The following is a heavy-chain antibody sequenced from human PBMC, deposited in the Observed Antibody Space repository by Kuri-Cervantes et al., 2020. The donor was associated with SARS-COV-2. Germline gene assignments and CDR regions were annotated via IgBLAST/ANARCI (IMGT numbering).Heavy chain of an antibody. CDR3: VKDGWNLGDYFDF. CDR2: ISGSGDGT. D-gene: IGHD1-1*01. J-gene: IGHJ4*02. Sequence: GESLKISCAASGFTFSSYAMSWVRQAPGKGLEWVSAISGSGDGTYYADSVKGRFTISRDNSKNALYLQMNSLRVEDTALYFCVKDGWNLGDYFDFWGQGTLVTVSS. CDR1: GFTFSSYA. V-gene: IGHV3-23*01.